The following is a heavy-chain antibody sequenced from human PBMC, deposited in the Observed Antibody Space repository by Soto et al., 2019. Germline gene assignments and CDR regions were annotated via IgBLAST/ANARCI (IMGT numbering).Heavy chain of an antibody. D-gene: IGHD5-12*01. J-gene: IGHJ6*02. CDR1: GFNFDDHA. V-gene: IGHV3-9*01. Sequence: EVQLVESGGGSVQPGRSLRLSCVAYGFNFDDHAMHWVRQGPGKGLEWVSGISWNSGRIGHADSVKGRFTISRDNAKNSLYLQMNSLRGEDTALYYCAKDSGSLVYNSGMDVWGQGTTVTVSS. CDR2: ISWNSGRI. CDR3: AKDSGSLVYNSGMDV.